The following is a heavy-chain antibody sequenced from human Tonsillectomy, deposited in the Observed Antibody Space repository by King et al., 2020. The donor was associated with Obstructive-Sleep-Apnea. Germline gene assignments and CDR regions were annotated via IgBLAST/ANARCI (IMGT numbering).Heavy chain of an antibody. V-gene: IGHV1-18*04. CDR2: SSAYNGNT. J-gene: IGHJ4*02. CDR1: GYTFTSYG. CDR3: ARLPHYGPIIEYYFDY. Sequence: VQLVESGAEVKKPGASVKVSCKASGYTFTSYGISWVRQAPGQGLEWMGWSSAYNGNTNYAQKLQGRVTMTTYTSTSTAYMDPRSLRSDDTAVYYCARLPHYGPIIEYYFDYWGQGTLVTVSS. D-gene: IGHD3-10*01.